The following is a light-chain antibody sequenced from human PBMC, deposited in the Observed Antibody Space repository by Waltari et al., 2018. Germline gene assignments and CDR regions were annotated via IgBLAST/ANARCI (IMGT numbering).Light chain of an antibody. Sequence: QSALTQPPSASGSPGQSVTISRTGTSSAIGDSNYVSWYQQHPGKVPKLMIYDVYKRPSGVPDRFSGYKSGNTAFLTVSGLQGEDEADYYCSSFAGTHHVVFGGGTKLTVL. J-gene: IGLJ2*01. V-gene: IGLV2-8*01. CDR1: SSAIGDSNY. CDR2: DVY. CDR3: SSFAGTHHVV.